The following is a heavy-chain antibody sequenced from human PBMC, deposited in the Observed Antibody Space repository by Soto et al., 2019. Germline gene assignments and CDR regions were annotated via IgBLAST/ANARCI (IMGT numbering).Heavy chain of an antibody. V-gene: IGHV4-34*01. CDR3: AAGGYCSGGSCYLWFDP. Sequence: QVQLQQWGAGLLKPSETLSLTCAVYGGSFSGYYWSWIRQPPGKGLEWIGEINHSGSTNYNPSLKSRVTISVDTSKNQFSLKLSSVTGADTAVYYCAAGGYCSGGSCYLWFDPWGQGTLVTVSS. CDR2: INHSGST. CDR1: GGSFSGYY. D-gene: IGHD2-15*01. J-gene: IGHJ5*02.